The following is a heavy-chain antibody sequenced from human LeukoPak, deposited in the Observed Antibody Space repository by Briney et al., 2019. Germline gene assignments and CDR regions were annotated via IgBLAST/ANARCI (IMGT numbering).Heavy chain of an antibody. D-gene: IGHD7-27*01. CDR2: ITSRSTT. Sequence: PGGSLRLSCAASGFIFSHYGMNWVRQAPGKGLEWVSGITSRSTTYYADSVKGRFTISRDNSKNMVWLQINSPTAEDTATYYCAKDGNWARFEDWGPGTLVTVSS. J-gene: IGHJ4*02. V-gene: IGHV3-23*01. CDR3: AKDGNWARFED. CDR1: GFIFSHYG.